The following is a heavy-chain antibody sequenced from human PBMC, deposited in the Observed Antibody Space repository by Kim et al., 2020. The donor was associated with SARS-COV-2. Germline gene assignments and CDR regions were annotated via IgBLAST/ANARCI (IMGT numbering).Heavy chain of an antibody. CDR3: AKDIRYLSGMDV. CDR1: GFTFDDYA. V-gene: IGHV3-43D*03. Sequence: GGSLRLSCAASGFTFDDYAMHWVRQAPGKGLEWVSLISWDGGSTYYADSVKGRFTISRDNSKNSLYLQMNSLRAEDTALYYCAKDIRYLSGMDVWGQGTTVTVSS. D-gene: IGHD4-17*01. J-gene: IGHJ6*02. CDR2: ISWDGGST.